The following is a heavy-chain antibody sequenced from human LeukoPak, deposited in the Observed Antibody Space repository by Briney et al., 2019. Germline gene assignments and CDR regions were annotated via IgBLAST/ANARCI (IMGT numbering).Heavy chain of an antibody. CDR1: GGSISSGGYS. J-gene: IGHJ6*02. Sequence: PSQTLSLTCAVSGGSISSGGYSWSWIRLPPGKGLEWIGYIYHSGSTYYNPSLKSRVTISVDRSKNQFSLKLSSETAADTAVYYCARDYYYYGMDVWGQGTTVTVSS. V-gene: IGHV4-30-2*01. CDR3: ARDYYYYGMDV. CDR2: IYHSGST.